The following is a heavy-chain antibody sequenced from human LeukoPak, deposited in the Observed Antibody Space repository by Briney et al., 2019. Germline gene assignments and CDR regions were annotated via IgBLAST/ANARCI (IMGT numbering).Heavy chain of an antibody. CDR1: GVSISSGDYY. J-gene: IGHJ4*02. D-gene: IGHD4-11*01. Sequence: ASETLSLTCTVSGVSISSGDYYWSWIRQPPGKGLEWIGYIYYSGSTYYNPSLKSRVTISVDTSKNQFSLKLSSVTAADTAVYYCARFNPYYSNTDYWGQGTLVTVSS. CDR3: ARFNPYYSNTDY. V-gene: IGHV4-30-4*08. CDR2: IYYSGST.